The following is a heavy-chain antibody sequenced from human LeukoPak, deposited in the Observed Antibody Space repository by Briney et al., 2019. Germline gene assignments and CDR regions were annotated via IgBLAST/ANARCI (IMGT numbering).Heavy chain of an antibody. J-gene: IGHJ3*02. CDR2: IKQDGSEK. D-gene: IGHD3-10*01. Sequence: GGSLRLSCVASGFTFSNYWMSWVRQAPGKGLEWVANIKQDGSEKYYVDSVKGRFTISRDNAKKSLYLQMNSLRAEDTAVYYCAREPHPLYYYKRKDAFDIWGQGKMVTVSS. CDR1: GFTFSNYW. V-gene: IGHV3-7*01. CDR3: AREPHPLYYYKRKDAFDI.